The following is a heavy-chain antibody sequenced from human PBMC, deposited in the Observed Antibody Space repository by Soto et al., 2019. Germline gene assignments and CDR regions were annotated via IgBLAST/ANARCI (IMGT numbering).Heavy chain of an antibody. D-gene: IGHD2-21*02. CDR1: GVTFSDHA. V-gene: IGHV3-23*01. Sequence: EVQLLESGGGLVQPGGSLRLSCAVSGVTFSDHAMSWVRRAPEKGLGWVSAMSGSGDNTYYADSVKGRFTISRENSKNTLYLQMNGLRAEDTALYYCARVPESMVTADFDYWGKGTLVTVSS. CDR2: MSGSGDNT. CDR3: ARVPESMVTADFDY. J-gene: IGHJ4*02.